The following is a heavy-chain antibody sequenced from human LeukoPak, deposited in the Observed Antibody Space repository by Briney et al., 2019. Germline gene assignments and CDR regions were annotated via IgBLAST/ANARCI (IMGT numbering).Heavy chain of an antibody. D-gene: IGHD3-9*01. Sequence: GASVKVSCKASGYTFTGYYMHWVRQAPGQGLEWMGWINPNSGGSNHAQKFQGRVTMTRNTSISTAYMELSSLRSEDTAVYYCARAPRGSYDILTGYFWSDYYYYGMDVWGQGTTVTVSS. CDR2: INPNSGGS. CDR1: GYTFTGYY. CDR3: ARAPRGSYDILTGYFWSDYYYYGMDV. V-gene: IGHV1-2*02. J-gene: IGHJ6*02.